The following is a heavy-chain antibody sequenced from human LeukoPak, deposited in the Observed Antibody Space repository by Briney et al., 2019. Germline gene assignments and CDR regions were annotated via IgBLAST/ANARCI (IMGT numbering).Heavy chain of an antibody. V-gene: IGHV3-7*01. CDR1: GFTVSSNY. CDR3: AREYSGRYFDY. J-gene: IGHJ4*02. D-gene: IGHD1-26*01. CDR2: IRPDGSET. Sequence: PGGSLRLSCAASGFTVSSNYMSWVRQAPGKGLEWVASIRPDGSETYYVDSAKGRFTISRDNAKKSLYLQMNSLRAEDTAVYYCAREYSGRYFDYWGQGTLVTVSS.